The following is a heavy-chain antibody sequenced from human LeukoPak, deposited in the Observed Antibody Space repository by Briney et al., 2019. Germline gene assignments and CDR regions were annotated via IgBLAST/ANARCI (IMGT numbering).Heavy chain of an antibody. Sequence: GGPLILSCAASGFTFSNYAMSWLRQPPGKGLKWVSSISGTGGSTYDADSVKGRFTISRDNSNNTLFLQMSSLRAEDTAVYYCAKVRTGHYFDYWGQGTLVTVSS. D-gene: IGHD1-1*01. CDR1: GFTFSNYA. J-gene: IGHJ4*02. V-gene: IGHV3-23*01. CDR3: AKVRTGHYFDY. CDR2: ISGTGGST.